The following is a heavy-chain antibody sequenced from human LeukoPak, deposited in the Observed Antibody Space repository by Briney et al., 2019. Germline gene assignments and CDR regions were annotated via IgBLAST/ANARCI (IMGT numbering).Heavy chain of an antibody. Sequence: ASVKVSCKASGYIFTNYGIIWVRQAPGQGLEWMGWISAYNGNTNYAQKLQGRVTMTTDTSTSTAYMELRSLRSDDTAVYYCARGIAARLKDAFDIWGQGTMVTVSS. D-gene: IGHD6-6*01. CDR3: ARGIAARLKDAFDI. CDR2: ISAYNGNT. CDR1: GYIFTNYG. J-gene: IGHJ3*02. V-gene: IGHV1-18*01.